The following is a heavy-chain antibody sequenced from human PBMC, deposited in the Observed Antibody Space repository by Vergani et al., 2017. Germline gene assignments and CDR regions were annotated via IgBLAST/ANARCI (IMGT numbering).Heavy chain of an antibody. D-gene: IGHD5-24*01. Sequence: EVQLLESGGGLVQPGGSLGLSCAASGFTFSTYAMTWVRQAPGKGLEWVSSINNRGTSTYYADSVKGRFSISRDNSKNTLFLHMNSLRAEDTAVYYCANLXAGGYNLPYYFDYWGQGTLVTVSS. V-gene: IGHV3-23*01. CDR2: INNRGTST. CDR1: GFTFSTYA. J-gene: IGHJ4*02. CDR3: ANLXAGGYNLPYYFDY.